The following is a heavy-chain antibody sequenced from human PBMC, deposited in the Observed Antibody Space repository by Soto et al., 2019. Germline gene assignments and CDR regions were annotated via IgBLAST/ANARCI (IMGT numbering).Heavy chain of an antibody. Sequence: GGSLRLSCAASGFTFSSYAMHWVRQAPGKGLEWVAVISYDESNKYYADSVKGRFTISRDNSKNTLYLQMNSLRAEDTAVYYCANSLYCSGGSCYDYWGQGTLVTVSS. J-gene: IGHJ4*02. CDR2: ISYDESNK. CDR3: ANSLYCSGGSCYDY. V-gene: IGHV3-30-3*01. D-gene: IGHD2-15*01. CDR1: GFTFSSYA.